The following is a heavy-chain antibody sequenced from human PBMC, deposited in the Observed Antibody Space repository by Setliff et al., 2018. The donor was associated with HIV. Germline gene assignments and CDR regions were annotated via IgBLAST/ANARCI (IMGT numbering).Heavy chain of an antibody. V-gene: IGHV2-5*02. Sequence: SGPTLVNPTQTLTLTCTFSGFSLSTSGVGVGWIRQPPGEALEWLALIYWDDDKRYSPSLKSRLTIIKDTYKNQVVLTMTNMNSVDTAIYYCAQTTKPSQFDYWGQGTLVTVSS. CDR3: AQTTKPSQFDY. CDR1: GFSLSTSGVG. CDR2: IYWDDDK. D-gene: IGHD1-26*01. J-gene: IGHJ4*02.